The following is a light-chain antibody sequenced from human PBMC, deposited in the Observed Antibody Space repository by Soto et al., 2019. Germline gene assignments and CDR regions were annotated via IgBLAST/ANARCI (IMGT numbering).Light chain of an antibody. CDR3: QQYYSTPLT. CDR2: WAS. J-gene: IGKJ4*01. CDR1: QSVVYSSNNKNY. V-gene: IGKV4-1*01. Sequence: DIVMTQSPDALAVSLGERATIHCKSSQSVVYSSNNKNYLAWYQQKPGQPPKLLIYWASTRESGVPDRFSGSGSGTDFTLTISSLQAEDVAVYYCQQYYSTPLTFGGGTKVEIK.